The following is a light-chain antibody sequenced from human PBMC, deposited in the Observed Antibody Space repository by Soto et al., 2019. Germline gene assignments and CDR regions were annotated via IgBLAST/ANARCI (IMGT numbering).Light chain of an antibody. CDR2: AAS. J-gene: IGKJ1*01. CDR1: QSVSNNY. Sequence: ETVLTQSPGTLSLSPGERATLSCRASQSVSNNYLAWYQQRPGQAPRLLFYAASSSATGIPDRFSGSGSGTDFTLTISDLEPEDFAVYSCHQYGNRPQTFGKGTKVEIK. V-gene: IGKV3-20*01. CDR3: HQYGNRPQT.